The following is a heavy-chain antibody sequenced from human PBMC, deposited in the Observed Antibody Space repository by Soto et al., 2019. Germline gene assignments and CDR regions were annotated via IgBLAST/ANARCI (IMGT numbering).Heavy chain of an antibody. V-gene: IGHV3-33*01. CDR1: GFTFSSYG. CDR2: IWYDGSNK. CDR3: ARAGTGTSFTNYFYYYMDV. D-gene: IGHD2-2*01. Sequence: GGSLRLSCAASGFTFSSYGMHWVRQAPGKGLEWVAVIWYDGSNKYYADSLKGRFTISRDNSKNTLYLQMNSLRAEDTAVYYCARAGTGTSFTNYFYYYMDVWGKGTTVTVSS. J-gene: IGHJ6*03.